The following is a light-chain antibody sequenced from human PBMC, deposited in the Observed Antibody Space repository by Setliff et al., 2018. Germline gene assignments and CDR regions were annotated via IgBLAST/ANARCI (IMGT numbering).Light chain of an antibody. Sequence: QSVLTQPPSASGSPGQSVTISCTGTSSDVGGYNYVSWYQQHPGKAPNLMIYEVSKRPSGVPDRFSGSKSGNTASLTVSGLQADDEADYYCSSYAGNYIYVFGTGTKVTVL. CDR3: SSYAGNYIYV. J-gene: IGLJ1*01. CDR1: SSDVGGYNY. CDR2: EVS. V-gene: IGLV2-8*01.